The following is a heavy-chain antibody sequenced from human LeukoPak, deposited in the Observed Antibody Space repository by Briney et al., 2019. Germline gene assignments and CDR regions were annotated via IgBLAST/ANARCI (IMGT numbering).Heavy chain of an antibody. V-gene: IGHV1-8*01. CDR3: ARPYYDSSGYYYGMDV. J-gene: IGHJ6*02. Sequence: ASVKVSCKASGYTFTSYDINWVRQATGQGLEWMGWMNPNSSNTGYAQKFQGRVTMTRNTSISTAYMELSSLRSEDTAVYYCARPYYDSSGYYYGMDVWGQGTTVTVSS. CDR2: MNPNSSNT. D-gene: IGHD3-22*01. CDR1: GYTFTSYD.